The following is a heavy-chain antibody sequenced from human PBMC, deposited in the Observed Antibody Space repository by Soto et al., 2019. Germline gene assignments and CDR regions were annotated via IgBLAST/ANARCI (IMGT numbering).Heavy chain of an antibody. J-gene: IGHJ6*02. D-gene: IGHD6-13*01. CDR1: GGTFSSYA. CDR3: ARGYSSTSKHPAYYYYYGMDV. V-gene: IGHV1-69*01. Sequence: QVQLVQSGAEVKKPGSSVKVSCKASGGTFSSYAISWVRQAPGQGLEWMGGIIPIFGTANYAQKFQGRVTITGDESTSTAYMELSSLRSEDTAVYYCARGYSSTSKHPAYYYYYGMDVWGQGTTVTVSS. CDR2: IIPIFGTA.